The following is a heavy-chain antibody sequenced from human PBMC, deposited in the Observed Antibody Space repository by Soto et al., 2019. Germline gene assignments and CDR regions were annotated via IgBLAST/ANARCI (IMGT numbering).Heavy chain of an antibody. V-gene: IGHV4-34*01. D-gene: IGHD2-8*01. Sequence: SETLSLTCAVYGGSFSGYYWSWIRQPPGKGLEWIGEINHSGSTNYNPPLKSRVTISVDTSKNQFSLKLSSVTAADTAVYYCAGLENCTNGVCPGFDAFDIWGQGTMVTVSS. CDR1: GGSFSGYY. CDR3: AGLENCTNGVCPGFDAFDI. J-gene: IGHJ3*02. CDR2: INHSGST.